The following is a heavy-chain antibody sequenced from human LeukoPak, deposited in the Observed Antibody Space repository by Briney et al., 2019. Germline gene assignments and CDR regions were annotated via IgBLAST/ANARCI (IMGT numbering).Heavy chain of an antibody. D-gene: IGHD1-26*01. CDR1: GGSISSGSYY. CDR2: IYTSGGT. V-gene: IGHV4-61*02. CDR3: ARDAYSGSYWADY. J-gene: IGHJ4*02. Sequence: SETLSLTCTVSGGSISSGSYYWSWIRQPAGKGLEWIGRIYTSGGTNYNPSLKSRVTISVDTSKNQFSLKLSSVTAADTAVYYCARDAYSGSYWADYWGQGTLVTVSS.